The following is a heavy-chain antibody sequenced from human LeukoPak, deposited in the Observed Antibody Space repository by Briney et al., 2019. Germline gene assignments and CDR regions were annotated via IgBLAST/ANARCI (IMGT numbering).Heavy chain of an antibody. V-gene: IGHV3-30*18. Sequence: GGSLSLSCTASGFTFSGSDVHWARHAPGKGLEWVAVISYDESDNYYAASVKGRFTISRDNSKNTLNMKMNILRADDTAVYYCAKEGRGSRYYYDSSGYPDYWGQGTLVTVSS. J-gene: IGHJ4*02. CDR1: GFTFSGSD. CDR3: AKEGRGSRYYYDSSGYPDY. CDR2: ISYDESDN. D-gene: IGHD3-22*01.